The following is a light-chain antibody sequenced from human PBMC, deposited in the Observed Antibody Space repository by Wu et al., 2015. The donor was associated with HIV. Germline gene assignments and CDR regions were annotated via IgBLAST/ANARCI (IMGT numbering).Light chain of an antibody. CDR1: QSVSRF. Sequence: EIVLTQSPGTLSLSPGERATLSCRASQSVSRFLAWYQHKPGQAPRVVIYDTSNRAAGIPARFSGSGSGTDFTLTISSLEPEDFAVYYCHQRTTWPRTFGQGTKVEVK. V-gene: IGKV3-11*01. CDR3: HQRTTWPRT. CDR2: DTS. J-gene: IGKJ1*01.